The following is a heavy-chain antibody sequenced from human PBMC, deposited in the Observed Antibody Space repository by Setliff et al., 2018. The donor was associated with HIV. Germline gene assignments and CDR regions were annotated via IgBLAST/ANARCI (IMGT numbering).Heavy chain of an antibody. CDR1: GGSFSGYY. Sequence: KTSETLSLTCAVYGGSFSGYYWSWIRQPPGKGLEWIGEINHSGSTYYNPSLKSRVTMSIDTSTQQFFLNVTSVTAADTAVYYCAGFSYNFWVYRFDHWGQGALVTVSS. CDR3: AGFSYNFWVYRFDH. V-gene: IGHV4-34*09. J-gene: IGHJ4*02. D-gene: IGHD3-3*01. CDR2: INHSGST.